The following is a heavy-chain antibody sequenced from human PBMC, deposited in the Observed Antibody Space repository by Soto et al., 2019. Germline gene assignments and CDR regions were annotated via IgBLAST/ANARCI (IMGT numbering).Heavy chain of an antibody. D-gene: IGHD6-19*01. V-gene: IGHV4-59*01. CDR3: ARGRHDSSGWYND. Sequence: PSETLSLTCTVSGGSISSYYCSWIRQPPGKGLEWIGYIYYTGSTIYNPSLKSRVTISVDTSKNEFSLKLSSVTAADTAVYYCARGRHDSSGWYNDWGQGTLVTVSS. CDR2: IYYTGST. J-gene: IGHJ4*02. CDR1: GGSISSYY.